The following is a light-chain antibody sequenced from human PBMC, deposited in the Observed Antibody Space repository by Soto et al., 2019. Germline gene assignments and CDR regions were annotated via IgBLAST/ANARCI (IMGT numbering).Light chain of an antibody. CDR2: DVS. V-gene: IGLV2-11*01. J-gene: IGLJ2*01. Sequence: QSVLTQPRSVSGSPGQSVTISCTGTSSDIGHYNYVSWYQQHPGKAPKLMIYDVSRRPSGVPDRFSGSKSGNTASLTISGLQAEDEADYYCCSYTGSYTLVFGGGTSSPS. CDR1: SSDIGHYNY. CDR3: CSYTGSYTLV.